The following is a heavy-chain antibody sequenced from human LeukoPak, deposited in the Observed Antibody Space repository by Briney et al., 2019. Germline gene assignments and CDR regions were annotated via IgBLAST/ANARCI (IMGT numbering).Heavy chain of an antibody. Sequence: ASVKVSCKASGYTFTGYYMHWVRQAPGQGLEWMGWINPNSGGTNYAQKFQGWVTMTRDTSISTAYMELSRLRSDDTAVYYCARDMRYSSSWYVGGHYYYYGMDVWGQGTTVTVSS. D-gene: IGHD6-13*01. V-gene: IGHV1-2*04. CDR1: GYTFTGYY. CDR2: INPNSGGT. J-gene: IGHJ6*02. CDR3: ARDMRYSSSWYVGGHYYYYGMDV.